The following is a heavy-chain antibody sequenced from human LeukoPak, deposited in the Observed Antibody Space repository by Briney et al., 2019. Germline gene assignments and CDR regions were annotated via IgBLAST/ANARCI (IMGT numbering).Heavy chain of an antibody. V-gene: IGHV4-34*01. CDR2: INHSGST. CDR1: GGSFSGYY. CDR3: GRHFPETGRDEQPLEY. J-gene: IGHJ4*02. D-gene: IGHD3-10*01. Sequence: SETLSLTCAVYGGSFSGYYWSRIRQPPGKGLEWIGEINHSGSTNYNPSLKSRVTISVDTSKNHFSLKVASVTAADTAVYYCGRHFPETGRDEQPLEYWGQGSLFTVSS.